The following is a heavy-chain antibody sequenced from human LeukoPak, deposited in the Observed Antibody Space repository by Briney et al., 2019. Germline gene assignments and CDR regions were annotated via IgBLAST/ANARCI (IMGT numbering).Heavy chain of an antibody. V-gene: IGHV3-21*06. J-gene: IGHJ4*02. CDR3: AREGGGSYYVGYYFDY. Sequence: GGSLRLSCAAFGFTFSVYSMNWVRQAPGKGLERVSSISSSSSYIFYADSVKGRFTMSRDNDKNSLYLQMNSLRAEDTAMYYCAREGGGSYYVGYYFDYWGQGTLVTVSS. CDR2: ISSSSSYI. D-gene: IGHD1-26*01. CDR1: GFTFSVYS.